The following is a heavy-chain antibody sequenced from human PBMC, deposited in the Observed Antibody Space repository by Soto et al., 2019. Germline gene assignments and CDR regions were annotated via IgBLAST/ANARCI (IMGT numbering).Heavy chain of an antibody. V-gene: IGHV4-31*03. CDR3: ARFAKEENPKVGSWYYFDY. CDR1: GGSISSGGYF. D-gene: IGHD6-13*01. J-gene: IGHJ4*02. Sequence: SETLSLTCTVSGGSISSGGYFWSWVRQHPGKGLEWIGNIYYSGTTYYNPSLKSRVTISVDTSKNQFSLKLSSVTAADTAVYYCARFAKEENPKVGSWYYFDYWGQGTRVTSPQ. CDR2: IYYSGTT.